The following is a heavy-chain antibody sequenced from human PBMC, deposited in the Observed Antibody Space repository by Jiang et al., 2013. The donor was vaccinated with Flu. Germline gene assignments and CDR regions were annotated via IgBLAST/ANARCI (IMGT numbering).Heavy chain of an antibody. CDR2: ISYDGSNK. CDR3: ARASDKAARGTWTFDY. CDR1: GFTFSGYA. J-gene: IGHJ4*02. Sequence: GVVQPGGPSRLSCAASGFTFSGYAMHWVRQAPGKGLEWVTVISYDGSNKHSADSVKGRFTISRDNSKNTLYLQMNSLRPEDTAVYYCARASDKAARGTWTFDYWGQGTLVTVSS. V-gene: IGHV3-30*01. D-gene: IGHD6-13*01.